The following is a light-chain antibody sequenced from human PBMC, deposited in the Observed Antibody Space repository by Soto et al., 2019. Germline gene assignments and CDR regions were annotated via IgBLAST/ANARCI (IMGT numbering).Light chain of an antibody. CDR1: QSITRW. V-gene: IGKV1-5*01. Sequence: DIQMTQSPSTLSASVGDRVTITCRADQSITRWLAWFQQKPGKAPSLLIYDATNLQPGVPSRFSGSGYGTELTITISSMQNDDFATYYCQQYNGYSHSFGQGTKVDIK. CDR3: QQYNGYSHS. J-gene: IGKJ2*01. CDR2: DAT.